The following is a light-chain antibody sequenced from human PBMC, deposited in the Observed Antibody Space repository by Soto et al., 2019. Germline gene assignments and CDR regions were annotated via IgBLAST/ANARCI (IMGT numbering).Light chain of an antibody. J-gene: IGLJ1*01. CDR3: CSYAGSYTSYV. Sequence: QSVLTQPPQESGSPGQSVPISCTGTSSDFDGYNYISWYQQHPGKAPKLMIYDVSERPSGVPDRFSGSKSGNTASLTISGLQAEDEADYYCCSYAGSYTSYVFGTGTKVTVL. CDR1: SSDFDGYNY. V-gene: IGLV2-11*01. CDR2: DVS.